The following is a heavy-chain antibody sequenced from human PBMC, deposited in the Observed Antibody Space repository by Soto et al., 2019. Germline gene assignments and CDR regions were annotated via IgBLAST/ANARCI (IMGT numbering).Heavy chain of an antibody. CDR2: IYYSGST. J-gene: IGHJ4*02. D-gene: IGHD5-18*01. V-gene: IGHV4-39*01. CDR3: ARWIQLWLYYFDY. CDR1: GGSISSSSYY. Sequence: SETLSLTCTVSGGSISSSSYYWGWIRQPPGKGLEWIGSIYYSGSTYYNPSLKSRVTISVDTSKNQFSLKLSSVTAADTAVYYCARWIQLWLYYFDYWGQGTLVTVSS.